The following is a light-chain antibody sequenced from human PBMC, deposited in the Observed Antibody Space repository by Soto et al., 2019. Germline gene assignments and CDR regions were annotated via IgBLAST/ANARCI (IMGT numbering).Light chain of an antibody. CDR2: DAS. CDR1: QSVKTF. CDR3: QYYGTSPQT. Sequence: EIVFTQSPATLSLSPGERATLSCRASQSVKTFLLWYQHRPGQAPRVLIYDASHRATGIPARFSGSGSGTDFTLTISRLEPEDFAVYYCQYYGTSPQTFGQGTKVDIK. J-gene: IGKJ1*01. V-gene: IGKV3-11*01.